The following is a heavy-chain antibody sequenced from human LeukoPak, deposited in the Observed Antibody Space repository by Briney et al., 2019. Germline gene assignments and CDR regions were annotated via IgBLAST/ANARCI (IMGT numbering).Heavy chain of an antibody. V-gene: IGHV4-59*08. J-gene: IGHJ3*02. CDR1: GRSISSYY. D-gene: IGHD5-18*01. CDR2: IYYSGST. CDR3: ARAYGYSAFDI. Sequence: SETLSLTGTVSGRSISSYYGSWVRQPPGKGLDWIVYIYYSGSTNYHPSLKRRVTISVDTSKNQFSLKLCSVTAADTAVYYCARAYGYSAFDIGGQGTMVTVS.